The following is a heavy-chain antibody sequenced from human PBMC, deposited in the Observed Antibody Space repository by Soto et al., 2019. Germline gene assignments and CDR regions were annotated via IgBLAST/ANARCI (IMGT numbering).Heavy chain of an antibody. J-gene: IGHJ4*02. Sequence: QVLLVQSGADVKKPGASVKVSCKTSGYTFTEFDINWVRQAPGQGLEWMGWMNTNTGNTGYAQKLQGRVTMTRDSPISTPYTELRRLTTEDTAVYYCASVVRFIGGHAGYWVQGSLVTVSS. CDR2: MNTNTGNT. D-gene: IGHD2-21*01. V-gene: IGHV1-8*01. CDR3: ASVVRFIGGHAGY. CDR1: GYTFTEFD.